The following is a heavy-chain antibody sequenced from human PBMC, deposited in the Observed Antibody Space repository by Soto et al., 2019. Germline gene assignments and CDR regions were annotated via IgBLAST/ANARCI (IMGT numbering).Heavy chain of an antibody. J-gene: IGHJ4*02. CDR3: AKGGGGSTPYGSASYYHGIHSDIIDH. V-gene: IGHV3-9*01. CDR2: ISWNSGSI. D-gene: IGHD3-10*01. CDR1: GFTFDDYA. Sequence: GGSLRLSCAASGFTFDDYAMHWVRQAPGKGLEWVSGISWNSGSIGYADSVKGRFTISRDNAKNSLYLQMNSLRAEDTALYYWAKGGGGSTPYGSASYYHGIHSDIIDHWGQGTLVTVSS.